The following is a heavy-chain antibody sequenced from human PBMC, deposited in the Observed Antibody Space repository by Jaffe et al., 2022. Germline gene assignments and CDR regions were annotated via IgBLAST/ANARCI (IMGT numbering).Heavy chain of an antibody. CDR1: GGSISSSSYY. D-gene: IGHD3-16*01. J-gene: IGHJ3*02. CDR2: IYYSGST. CDR3: ARHEIITAFGGEMAPTDAFDI. V-gene: IGHV4-39*01. Sequence: QLQLQESGPGLVKPSETLSLTCTVSGGSISSSSYYWGWIRQPPGKGLEWIGSIYYSGSTYYNPSLKSRVTISVDTSKNQFSLKLSSVTAADTAVYYCARHEIITAFGGEMAPTDAFDIWGQGTMVTVSS.